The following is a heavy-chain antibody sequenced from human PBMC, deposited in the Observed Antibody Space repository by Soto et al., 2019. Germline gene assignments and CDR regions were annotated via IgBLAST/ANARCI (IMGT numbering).Heavy chain of an antibody. Sequence: EVQLLASGGGLVQPGGSLRLSCAASGFTFYSYDMDWVRQAPGKGLEWVSSIRARSDNTYYADSVKGRFTISSDHSKSTLYLQVNSLRAEDTAIYYCAKRGDSYYYGMNVWGQGTTVTVSS. D-gene: IGHD3-16*01. CDR3: AKRGDSYYYGMNV. CDR1: GFTFYSYD. V-gene: IGHV3-23*01. CDR2: IRARSDNT. J-gene: IGHJ6*02.